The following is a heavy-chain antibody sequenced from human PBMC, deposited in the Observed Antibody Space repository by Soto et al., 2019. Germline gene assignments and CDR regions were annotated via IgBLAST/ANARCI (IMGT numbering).Heavy chain of an antibody. CDR2: ISYDGSNK. J-gene: IGHJ3*02. V-gene: IGHV3-30*18. D-gene: IGHD3-22*01. CDR3: AKPVITMIGGRGADDAFDI. Sequence: VQLVESGGGVVQPGRSLRLSCAASGFTFSSYGMHWVRQAPGKGLEWVAVISYDGSNKYYADSVKGRFTISRDNSKNTLYLQMNSLRAEDTAVYYCAKPVITMIGGRGADDAFDIWGQGTMVTVSS. CDR1: GFTFSSYG.